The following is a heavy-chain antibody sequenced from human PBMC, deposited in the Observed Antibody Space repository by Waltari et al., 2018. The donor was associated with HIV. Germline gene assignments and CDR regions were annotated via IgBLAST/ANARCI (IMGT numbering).Heavy chain of an antibody. V-gene: IGHV1-3*01. CDR1: GYTFTSYA. CDR2: INAGNSNT. CDR3: ARDRGGEYYYYYGMDV. Sequence: QVQLVQSGAEVKKPGASVKVSCKASGYTFTSYAMHWVRQAPGQRLEWMGWINAGNSNTKYAQKFQGRVTITRDTAASTAYMELSSLRSEDTAVYYCARDRGGEYYYYYGMDVWGQGTTVTVSS. D-gene: IGHD2-21*01. J-gene: IGHJ6*02.